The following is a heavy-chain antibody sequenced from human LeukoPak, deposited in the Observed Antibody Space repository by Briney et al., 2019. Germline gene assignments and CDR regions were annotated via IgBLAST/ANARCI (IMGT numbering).Heavy chain of an antibody. CDR2: IYYSGST. CDR1: GGSISSYY. V-gene: IGHV4-59*01. Sequence: PSETLSLTCTVSGGSISSYYWSRIRQPPGKGLEWIGYIYYSGSTNYNPSLKSRVTISVDTSKNQFSLKLSSVTAADTAVYYCARGKASFDYWGQGTLVTVSS. CDR3: ARGKASFDY. J-gene: IGHJ4*02.